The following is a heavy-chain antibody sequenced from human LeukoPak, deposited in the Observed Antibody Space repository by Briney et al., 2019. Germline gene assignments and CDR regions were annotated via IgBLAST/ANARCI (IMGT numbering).Heavy chain of an antibody. J-gene: IGHJ4*02. Sequence: NRGEALQISCKCSGYIFTTYWTGWVRQLPGKGLEWMGIIYCGHSHTTYSPSFPGHVTISADKSISTAYLQWSSLKPSDPAMYYCARREYCSGGSCYPGDSWGQGTLVTVSS. CDR1: GYIFTTYW. CDR2: IYCGHSHT. D-gene: IGHD2-15*01. CDR3: ARREYCSGGSCYPGDS. V-gene: IGHV5-51*01.